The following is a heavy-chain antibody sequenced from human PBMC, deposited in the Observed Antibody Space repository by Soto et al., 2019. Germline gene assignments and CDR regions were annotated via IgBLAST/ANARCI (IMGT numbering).Heavy chain of an antibody. CDR1: GFTFSSYW. D-gene: IGHD5-12*01. Sequence: GGSLRLSCAASGFTFSSYWMSWVRQAPGKGLEWVANIKQDGSEKYYVDSVKGRFTISRDNAKNSLYLQMNSLRAEDTAVYYFGRFPSIVATTGPYYYYYGMEVGGKGTTVTFSS. J-gene: IGHJ6*04. CDR3: GRFPSIVATTGPYYYYYGMEV. V-gene: IGHV3-7*04. CDR2: IKQDGSEK.